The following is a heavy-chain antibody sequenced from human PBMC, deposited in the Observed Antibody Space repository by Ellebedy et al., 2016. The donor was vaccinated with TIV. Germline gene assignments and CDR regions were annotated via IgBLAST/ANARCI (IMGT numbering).Heavy chain of an antibody. Sequence: GGSLRLSCAASGFTFSSYWMSWVRQAPGKGLEWVSAISGGGGSTYYADSVKGRFTISRDNSKNTLYLQVNSLRAEDTALYYCVGNYGAYWGQGTLVTVSS. V-gene: IGHV3-23*01. J-gene: IGHJ4*02. CDR3: VGNYGAY. CDR1: GFTFSSYW. CDR2: ISGGGGST. D-gene: IGHD4/OR15-4a*01.